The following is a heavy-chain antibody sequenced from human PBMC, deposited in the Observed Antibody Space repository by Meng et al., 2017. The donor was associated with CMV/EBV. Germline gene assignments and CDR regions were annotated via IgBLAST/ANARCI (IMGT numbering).Heavy chain of an antibody. Sequence: GGSLRLSCAASGFTFSSYWMSWVRQAPGKGLEWVANIKQDGSEKYYVDSVKGRFTASRDNARNSLYLQMNSLRAEDTAVYYCARGDTVIVGPTGGKWGQGTLVTVSS. CDR1: GFTFSSYW. J-gene: IGHJ4*02. V-gene: IGHV3-7*04. D-gene: IGHD1-26*01. CDR2: IKQDGSEK. CDR3: ARGDTVIVGPTGGK.